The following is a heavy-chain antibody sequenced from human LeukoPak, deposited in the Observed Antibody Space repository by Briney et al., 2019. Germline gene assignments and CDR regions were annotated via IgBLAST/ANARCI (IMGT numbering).Heavy chain of an antibody. J-gene: IGHJ6*04. CDR2: ISAYNGNT. CDR1: GYTFTSYG. V-gene: IGHV1-18*04. CDR3: ARGADIAVAGPGGMDV. D-gene: IGHD6-19*01. Sequence: ASVKVSCKASGYTFTSYGISWVRQAPGQGLEWMGWISAYNGNTNYAQTLQGRVTMTTDTSTSTAYMELRSLRSDDTAVYYCARGADIAVAGPGGMDVWGKGTTVTVSS.